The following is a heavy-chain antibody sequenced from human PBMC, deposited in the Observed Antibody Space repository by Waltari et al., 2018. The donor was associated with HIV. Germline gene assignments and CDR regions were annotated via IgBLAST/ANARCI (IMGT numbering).Heavy chain of an antibody. CDR3: ARVCDIVVVVAATPGGFDP. CDR1: GGSFSGYY. Sequence: QVQLQQWGAGLLKPSETLSLTCAVYGGSFSGYYWSWIRQPPGKGLEWIGEIKHRGGTNYNPSRKSRVTISVDTSKNQFSLKLSSVTAADTAVYYCARVCDIVVVVAATPGGFDPWGQGTLVTVSS. J-gene: IGHJ5*02. D-gene: IGHD2-15*01. V-gene: IGHV4-34*01. CDR2: IKHRGGT.